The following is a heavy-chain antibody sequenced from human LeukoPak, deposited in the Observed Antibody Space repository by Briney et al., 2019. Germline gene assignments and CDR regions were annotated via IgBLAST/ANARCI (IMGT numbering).Heavy chain of an antibody. V-gene: IGHV3-66*04. D-gene: IGHD3-10*01. CDR2: IYNGDGT. J-gene: IGHJ6*03. Sequence: PGGSLRLSCAASGFTFSSYGMSWVRQAPGKGLEWVSVIYNGDGTYYADSVKGRFTISRDNSKNTLYLQMNSLRAEDTAVYYCARHGSITMVRGKRRYYYMDVWGKGTTVTISS. CDR1: GFTFSSYG. CDR3: ARHGSITMVRGKRRYYYMDV.